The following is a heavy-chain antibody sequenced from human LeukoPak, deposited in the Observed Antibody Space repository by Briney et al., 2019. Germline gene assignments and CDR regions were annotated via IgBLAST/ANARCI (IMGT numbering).Heavy chain of an antibody. CDR3: ARARGGSGSGYYYVRY. CDR1: GYTFTSYD. CDR2: MNPNSGNT. V-gene: IGHV1-8*01. J-gene: IGHJ4*02. D-gene: IGHD3-22*01. Sequence: VASVKVSCKASGYTFTSYDINWVRQATGQGREWMGWMNPNSGNTGYAQKFQGRVTMTRNTSISTAYMELSSLRSEDTAVYYCARARGGSGSGYYYVRYWGQGTLVTVSS.